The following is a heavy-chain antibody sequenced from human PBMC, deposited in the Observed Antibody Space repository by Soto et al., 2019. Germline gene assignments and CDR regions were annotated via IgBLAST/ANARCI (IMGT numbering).Heavy chain of an antibody. CDR2: ISGSGVST. CDR3: AKDHRIWGRLVEYMDV. D-gene: IGHD3-10*01. CDR1: GFTFSSYA. V-gene: IGHV3-23*01. Sequence: EVHLLESGGGLVQPGGSLRLSCAASGFTFSSYALGWVRQAPGRGLECVSAISGSGVSTFYADSVKGRFTISRDTSKNTLYPQMNTPTAEDTAVYYCAKDHRIWGRLVEYMDVWGQGTTVTVSS. J-gene: IGHJ6*02.